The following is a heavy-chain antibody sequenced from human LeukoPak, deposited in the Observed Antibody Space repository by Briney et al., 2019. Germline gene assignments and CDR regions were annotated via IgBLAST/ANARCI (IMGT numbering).Heavy chain of an antibody. CDR3: ARDSCNSPSCFDY. Sequence: GGSLRLSCAASGFTFSYYGMHWVRQAPGKGLERVAAIRSDGSETFYAESVKGGLTVSRDQSKNTLFLLIDSLRVDDTALYYCARDSCNSPSCFDYWGQGTLVTVSS. CDR2: IRSDGSET. V-gene: IGHV3-33*01. D-gene: IGHD2-2*01. J-gene: IGHJ4*02. CDR1: GFTFSYYG.